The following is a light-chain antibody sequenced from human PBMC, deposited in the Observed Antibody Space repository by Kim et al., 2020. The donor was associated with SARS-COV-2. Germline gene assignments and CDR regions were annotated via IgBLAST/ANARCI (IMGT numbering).Light chain of an antibody. V-gene: IGLV2-23*02. CDR1: SRGVGSNDL. Sequence: QSFTCACTGTSRGVGSNDLVSWYQQHPGKAPKLMIYEVNKRPSGISNRFSGSKSGNTASLTISGLQAEDEADFYCCSYAGSMTYVFGTGTKVTVL. CDR2: EVN. J-gene: IGLJ1*01. CDR3: CSYAGSMTYV.